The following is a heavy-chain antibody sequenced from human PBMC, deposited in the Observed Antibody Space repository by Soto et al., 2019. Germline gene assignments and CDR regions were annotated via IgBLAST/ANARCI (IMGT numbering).Heavy chain of an antibody. D-gene: IGHD2-2*01. Sequence: QVQLQESGPGLVKPSQTLSITCTVSGASISSGYYYWSWIRQPPGKGLELIGYIYYSGTTHYNPSLTSRGSISLDTSKNQFSLKLSSVTAADTAVYYCSRGRCSYTNCYVYHTWFDPWGQGTLVTVAS. CDR2: IYYSGTT. CDR3: SRGRCSYTNCYVYHTWFDP. J-gene: IGHJ5*02. CDR1: GASISSGYYY. V-gene: IGHV4-30-4*01.